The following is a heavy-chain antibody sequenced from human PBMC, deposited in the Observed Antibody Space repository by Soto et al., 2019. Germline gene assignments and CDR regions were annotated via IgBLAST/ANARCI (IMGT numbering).Heavy chain of an antibody. CDR2: IYWDDDK. D-gene: IGHD6-19*01. CDR3: ARRPPFSIGWGFDP. Sequence: QITLKESGPTLVKPTQTLTLTCTFSGFSLSTSGVGVGWIRQPPGKALEWLALIYWDDDKRYSPSLKSRLTITKATSKHQVALTMTNMDPVDKATYYWARRPPFSIGWGFDPWGKGTLVTVSS. J-gene: IGHJ5*02. V-gene: IGHV2-5*02. CDR1: GFSLSTSGVG.